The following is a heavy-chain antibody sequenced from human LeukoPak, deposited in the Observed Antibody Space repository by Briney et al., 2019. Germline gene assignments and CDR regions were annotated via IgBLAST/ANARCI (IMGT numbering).Heavy chain of an antibody. Sequence: GGSLRLSCAASGFTFSSSVIHWVRQTPGKGLEWVAVISYDGTKKYYADSVKGRFTISRDNSRSTLYLQMNSLRPEDTAVYYCAKAWYGGDRHDAFDIWGQGTMVTVSS. CDR1: GFTFSSSV. CDR2: ISYDGTKK. J-gene: IGHJ3*02. D-gene: IGHD3-10*01. V-gene: IGHV3-30*18. CDR3: AKAWYGGDRHDAFDI.